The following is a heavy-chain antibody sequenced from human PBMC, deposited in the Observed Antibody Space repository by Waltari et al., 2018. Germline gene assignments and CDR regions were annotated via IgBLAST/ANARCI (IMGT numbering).Heavy chain of an antibody. V-gene: IGHV1-24*01. D-gene: IGHD1-20*01. CDR3: ATTHGMDAFDI. Sequence: QVQLVQSGAEVKKPGASVKVSCKVSGYTLTELSMHWVRQAPGKGLEWMGGFEPEDGETIYAQKFQGRVTRTEDTSTDTAYMGLSSLRSEDTAVYYCATTHGMDAFDIWGQGTMVTVSS. CDR1: GYTLTELS. J-gene: IGHJ3*02. CDR2: FEPEDGET.